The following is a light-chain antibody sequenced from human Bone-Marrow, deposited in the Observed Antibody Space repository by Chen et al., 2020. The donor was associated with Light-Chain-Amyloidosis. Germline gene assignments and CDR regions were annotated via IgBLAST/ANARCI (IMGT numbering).Light chain of an antibody. V-gene: IGLV6-57*01. CDR3: QSYQGSSQGV. Sequence: NFMLTQTHSVSESPGKTVIISCTRSSGSIATNYVQWYQQRPGSSPTTVIYEDDQRPSGVPDRFSGSIDRSSNTASLTISGLKTEDEADYYCQSYQGSSQGVFGGGTKLTVL. J-gene: IGLJ3*02. CDR2: EDD. CDR1: SGSIATNY.